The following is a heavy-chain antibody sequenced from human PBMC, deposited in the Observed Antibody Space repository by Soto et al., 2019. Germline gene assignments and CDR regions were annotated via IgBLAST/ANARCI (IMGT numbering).Heavy chain of an antibody. J-gene: IGHJ4*02. CDR3: ARGGGYRKYIDY. CDR2: IYSGGST. D-gene: IGHD5-18*01. Sequence: QAPGKGLEWVSVIYSGGSTYYADSVKGRFTISRDNSKNTLYLQMNSLRAEDTAVYYCARGGGYRKYIDYWRQGTLVTVSS. V-gene: IGHV3-53*01.